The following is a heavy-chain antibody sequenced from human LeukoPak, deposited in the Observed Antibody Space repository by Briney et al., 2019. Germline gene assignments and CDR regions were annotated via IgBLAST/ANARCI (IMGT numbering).Heavy chain of an antibody. CDR2: INPNSGGT. D-gene: IGHD3-3*01. CDR1: GYTFTGYY. J-gene: IGHJ3*02. V-gene: IGHV1-2*02. CDR3: ARSGRITIFGVVIKHDAFGI. Sequence: GASVKVSCKASGYTFTGYYMHWVRQAPGQGLEWMGWINPNSGGTNYAQKFQGRVTMTRDTSISTAYMELSRLRSDDTAVYYCARSGRITIFGVVIKHDAFGIWGQGTMVTVSS.